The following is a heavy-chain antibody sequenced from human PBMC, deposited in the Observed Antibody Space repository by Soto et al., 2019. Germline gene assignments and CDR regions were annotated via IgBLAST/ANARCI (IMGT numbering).Heavy chain of an antibody. D-gene: IGHD3-10*01. V-gene: IGHV4-59*08. CDR2: IYYSGST. CDR3: ARQDGYYSHFDY. Sequence: SETLSLTCTVSGGSISSYYWSWIRQPPGKGLEWIGYIYYSGSTNYNPSLKSRVTISVDTSKNQFSLKLSSVTAADTAVYYCARQDGYYSHFDYWGQGTLVTVSS. J-gene: IGHJ4*02. CDR1: GGSISSYY.